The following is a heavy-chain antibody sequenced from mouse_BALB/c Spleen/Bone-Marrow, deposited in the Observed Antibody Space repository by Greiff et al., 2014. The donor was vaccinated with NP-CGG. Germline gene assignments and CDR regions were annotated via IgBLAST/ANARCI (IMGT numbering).Heavy chain of an antibody. J-gene: IGHJ1*01. D-gene: IGHD2-10*02. CDR2: IYPGDGDT. CDR3: ARKYGNYRGYFDV. CDR1: GYTFTSYW. Sequence: QVQLQQSGAELARPGASVKLSCKASGYTFTSYWMQWVKQRPGQGLEWIGAIYPGDGDTRYTQKFKGKATLTADKFSSTAYMQLSSLASEDSAVYYCARKYGNYRGYFDVWGAGTTVTVSS. V-gene: IGHV1-87*01.